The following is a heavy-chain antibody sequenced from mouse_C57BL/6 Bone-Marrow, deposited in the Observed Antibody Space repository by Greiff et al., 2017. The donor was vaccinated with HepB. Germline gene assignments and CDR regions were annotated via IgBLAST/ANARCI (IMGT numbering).Heavy chain of an antibody. V-gene: IGHV1-82*01. J-gene: IGHJ2*01. CDR1: GYAFSSSW. CDR2: IYPGDGDT. D-gene: IGHD1-1*01. Sequence: LVESGASVKISCKASGYAFSSSWMNWVKQRPGKGLEWIGRIYPGDGDTNYNGKFKGKATLTADKSSSTAYMQLSSLTSEDSAVYFCARGGYGSPFDYWGQGTTLTVSS. CDR3: ARGGYGSPFDY.